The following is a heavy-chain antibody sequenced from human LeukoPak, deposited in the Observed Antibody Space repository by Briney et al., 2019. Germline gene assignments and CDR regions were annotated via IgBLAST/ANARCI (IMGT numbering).Heavy chain of an antibody. D-gene: IGHD3-3*01. J-gene: IGHJ3*02. V-gene: IGHV3-15*05. CDR2: IKSKNDGGTT. CDR1: GFTFSNAW. CDR3: TTFPSGFDI. Sequence: GGSLRLSCTASGFTFSNAWMSWVRQAPGKGLEWVGRIKSKNDGGTTDYAAPVKGRVTISRDDSKNTLYLQMNSLKTEDTAVYYCTTFPSGFDIWGQGTMVTVSS.